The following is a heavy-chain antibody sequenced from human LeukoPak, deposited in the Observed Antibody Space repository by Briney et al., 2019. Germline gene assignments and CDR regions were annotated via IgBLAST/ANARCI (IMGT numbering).Heavy chain of an antibody. D-gene: IGHD6-13*01. J-gene: IGHJ4*02. CDR3: ARRGITYSSSFFDF. CDR1: GASISGGKDF. CDR2: IYYTGST. Sequence: SETLSLTCAVSGASISGGKDFWGWIRQPPGKGLEWIGSIYYTGSTYYNPSLKSRVTISVDTSKNEFSLRVYSATAADTAVYYCARRGITYSSSFFDFWGQGTLVTVSS. V-gene: IGHV4-39*01.